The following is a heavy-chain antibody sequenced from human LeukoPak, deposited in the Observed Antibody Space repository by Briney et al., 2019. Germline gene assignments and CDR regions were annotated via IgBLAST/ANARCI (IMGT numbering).Heavy chain of an antibody. D-gene: IGHD3-3*01. CDR2: IYTSGST. V-gene: IGHV4-4*07. Sequence: SETLSLTFTVSGGSISSYYWSWIRQPAGKGLEWIGRIYTSGSTNYNPSLKSRVTMSVDTSKNQFSLKLSSVTAADRAVYYCARERTDKYYDFWSGYSQGGCYFDYWGQGTLVTVSS. CDR3: ARERTDKYYDFWSGYSQGGCYFDY. CDR1: GGSISSYY. J-gene: IGHJ4*02.